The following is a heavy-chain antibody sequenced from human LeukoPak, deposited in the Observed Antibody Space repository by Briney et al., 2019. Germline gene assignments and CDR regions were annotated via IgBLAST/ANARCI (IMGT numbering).Heavy chain of an antibody. J-gene: IGHJ4*02. Sequence: PGGSLRLSCAASGFTFSSYWMRWVRQAPGKGLEWVANIKQDGSEKYYVDSVKGRFTISRDNAKNSLYLQMNSLRAEDTAVYYCARAPVGCSGGSCYSAYFDYWGQGTLVTVSS. V-gene: IGHV3-7*03. D-gene: IGHD2-15*01. CDR1: GFTFSSYW. CDR3: ARAPVGCSGGSCYSAYFDY. CDR2: IKQDGSEK.